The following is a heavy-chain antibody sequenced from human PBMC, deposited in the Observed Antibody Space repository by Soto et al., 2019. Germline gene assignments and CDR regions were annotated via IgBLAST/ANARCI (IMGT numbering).Heavy chain of an antibody. V-gene: IGHV1-3*01. D-gene: IGHD2-8*01. Sequence: QVQLVQSGAEVRKPGASVKVSCKASGYIFTSNTIHWVRQAPGQRLEWMGWINAGNGNTKYSQKFQGRVTITRDTSASAAYLELSSLRSEDTAVYYCARDGGQYCRNDVCYLFDYWGQGTLVTVSS. CDR1: GYIFTSNT. J-gene: IGHJ4*02. CDR3: ARDGGQYCRNDVCYLFDY. CDR2: INAGNGNT.